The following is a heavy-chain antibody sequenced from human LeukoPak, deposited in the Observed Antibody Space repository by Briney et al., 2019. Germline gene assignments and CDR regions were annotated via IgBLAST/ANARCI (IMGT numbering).Heavy chain of an antibody. CDR3: ARDRGANWFDP. CDR2: IYTDGST. D-gene: IGHD1-26*01. V-gene: IGHV3-53*04. Sequence: GGSLRLSCAASGFTVSSNYMSWVRQAPGKGLGWLAVIYTDGSTYYADSVKGRFTISRHNSKNTLDLQMNSLRDEDTAVYYCARDRGANWFDPWGQGTLVTVPS. CDR1: GFTVSSNY. J-gene: IGHJ5*02.